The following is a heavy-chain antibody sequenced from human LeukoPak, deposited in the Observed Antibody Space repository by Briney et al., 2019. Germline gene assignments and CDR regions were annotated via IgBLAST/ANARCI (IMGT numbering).Heavy chain of an antibody. V-gene: IGHV2-70*04. J-gene: IGHJ4*02. CDR3: AHNSGWSFDY. CDR2: IDWDDDK. D-gene: IGHD6-19*01. CDR1: GFSLSTSGMR. Sequence: GSGPALVKPTQTLTLTCTFSGFSLSTSGMRVSWIRQPPGKALEWLARIDWDDDKFYSTSLKTRLTISKDTSKNQVVLTLTNMDPVDTATYYCAHNSGWSFDYWGQGTLVTVS.